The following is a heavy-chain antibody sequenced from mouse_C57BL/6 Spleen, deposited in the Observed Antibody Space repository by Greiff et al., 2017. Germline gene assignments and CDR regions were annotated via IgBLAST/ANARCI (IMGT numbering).Heavy chain of an antibody. CDR2: ISGGGGNT. Sequence: EVKLVESGRGLVKPGGSLKLSCAASGFTFSSYTMSWVSQTPEERLGGVATISGGGGNTYYPDSVKGRFTISRDNAKNTLYLQMSSLRSEDTALSCGARHPVYDGYFEVWGTGTTVTVSS. CDR3: ARHPVYDGYFEV. J-gene: IGHJ1*03. CDR1: GFTFSSYT. D-gene: IGHD2-3*01. V-gene: IGHV5-9*01.